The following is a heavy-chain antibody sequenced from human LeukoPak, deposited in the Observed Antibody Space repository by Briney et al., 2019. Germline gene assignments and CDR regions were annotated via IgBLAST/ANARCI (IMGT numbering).Heavy chain of an antibody. D-gene: IGHD3-22*01. Sequence: ASVKVSCKVSGYTLTELSMHWVRQAPGKGLEWMGGFDPEDGETIYAQKFQGRVTMTEDTSTDTAYMGLSSLRSEDTAVYYCATDLGGYYRRYYFDYWGQGTLVTVSS. CDR2: FDPEDGET. CDR1: GYTLTELS. J-gene: IGHJ4*02. V-gene: IGHV1-24*01. CDR3: ATDLGGYYRRYYFDY.